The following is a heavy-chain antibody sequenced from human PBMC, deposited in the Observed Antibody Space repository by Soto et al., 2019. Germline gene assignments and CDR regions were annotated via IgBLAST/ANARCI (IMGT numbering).Heavy chain of an antibody. CDR3: AREGYYGSGAPDY. CDR1: GFTFSDYY. J-gene: IGHJ4*02. CDR2: ISSSSSYT. V-gene: IGHV3-11*05. D-gene: IGHD3-10*01. Sequence: QVQLVESGGGLVKPGGSLRLSCAASGFTFSDYYMSWIRQAPGKGLEWVSYISSSSSYTNYADSVKGRFTISRDNAKKSLYLQMNSLRAEDTAVYYCAREGYYGSGAPDYWGQGTLVTVSS.